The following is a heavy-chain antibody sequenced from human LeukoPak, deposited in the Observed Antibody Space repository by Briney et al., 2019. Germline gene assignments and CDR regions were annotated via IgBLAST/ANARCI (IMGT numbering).Heavy chain of an antibody. CDR3: AKDLSAAAPYYYYYGMDV. J-gene: IGHJ6*02. D-gene: IGHD6-13*01. CDR2: IWSNGSTL. CDR1: GFAFSASG. Sequence: PGGSLRLSCAASGFAFSASGMHWVRQTPGTGLEWVAIIWSNGSTLYNTDSVKGRFTISRDNSKNTLYLQMNSLRAEDTAVYYCAKDLSAAAPYYYYYGMDVWGQGTTVTVSS. V-gene: IGHV3-30*02.